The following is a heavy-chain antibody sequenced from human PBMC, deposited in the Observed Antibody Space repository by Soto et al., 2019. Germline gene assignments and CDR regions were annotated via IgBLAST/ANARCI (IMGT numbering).Heavy chain of an antibody. CDR2: IYPGDSDT. J-gene: IGHJ3*02. CDR1: GYSFTSYW. CDR3: ARQAGMLRGSVGAFDI. D-gene: IGHD1-26*01. Sequence: PGESLKISCKGSGYSFTSYWIGWVRQMPGKGLEWMGIIYPGDSDTRYSPSFQGQVTISADKSISTAYLQWSSLKASDTAMYYCARQAGMLRGSVGAFDIWGQGTMVTVSS. V-gene: IGHV5-51*01.